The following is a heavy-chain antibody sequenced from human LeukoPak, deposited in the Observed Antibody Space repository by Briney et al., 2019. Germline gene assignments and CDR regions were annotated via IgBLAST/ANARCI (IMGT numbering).Heavy chain of an antibody. CDR3: AKEIFDWLSHEGRPVGAFDI. Sequence: GASVKVSCKASGYTFTGYYMHWVRQAPGQGLEWMGWINPNSGGTNYAQKFQGRVTMTRDTSISTAYMELSRLRSDDTAVYYCAKEIFDWLSHEGRPVGAFDIWGQGTMVTVSS. J-gene: IGHJ3*02. D-gene: IGHD3-9*01. V-gene: IGHV1-2*02. CDR1: GYTFTGYY. CDR2: INPNSGGT.